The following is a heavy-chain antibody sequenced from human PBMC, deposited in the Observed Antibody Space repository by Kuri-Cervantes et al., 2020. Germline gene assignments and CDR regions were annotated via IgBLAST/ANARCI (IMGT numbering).Heavy chain of an antibody. J-gene: IGHJ4*02. Sequence: GGSLRLSCVGSGFTFSNHAMTWVRQAPGKGLEWISSINGAGSDSLYADSMKGRFTISRDNSKNTLYLQMNSLRAEDTAVYYCAKELNYYDSSGYGPVWGQGTLVTVSS. CDR1: GFTFSNHA. D-gene: IGHD3-22*01. V-gene: IGHV3-23*03. CDR2: INGAGSDS. CDR3: AKELNYYDSSGYGPV.